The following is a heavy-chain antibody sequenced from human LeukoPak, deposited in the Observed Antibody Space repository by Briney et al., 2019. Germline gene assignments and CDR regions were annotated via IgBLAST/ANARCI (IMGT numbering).Heavy chain of an antibody. J-gene: IGHJ5*02. CDR1: GVSISSGDYY. Sequence: SETLSLTCTVSGVSISSGDYYWSWIRQPPGKGLEWIGYIYYSGSTYYNPSLKSRVTISVDTSKNQFSLKLSSVTAADTAVYYCAREGEYCSGGSCYLNWFDPWGQGTLVTVSS. V-gene: IGHV4-30-4*01. CDR2: IYYSGST. CDR3: AREGEYCSGGSCYLNWFDP. D-gene: IGHD2-15*01.